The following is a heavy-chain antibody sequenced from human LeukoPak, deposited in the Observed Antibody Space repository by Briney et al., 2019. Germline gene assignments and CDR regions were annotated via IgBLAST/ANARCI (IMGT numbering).Heavy chain of an antibody. CDR1: GGSFSGYY. D-gene: IGHD2-2*03. CDR3: ARRVDIVVVPAAIGDAFDI. J-gene: IGHJ3*02. CDR2: INHSGST. V-gene: IGHV4-34*01. Sequence: SETLSLTCAVYGGSFSGYYWSWIRQPPGKGLEWIGEINHSGSTNYNPSLKSRVTISVDTSKNQFSLKLSSVTAADTAVYYCARRVDIVVVPAAIGDAFDIWGQGTMVTVSS.